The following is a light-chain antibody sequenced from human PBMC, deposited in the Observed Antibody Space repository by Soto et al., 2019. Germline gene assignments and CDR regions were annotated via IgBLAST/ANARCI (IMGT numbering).Light chain of an antibody. CDR2: GAY. CDR1: QSVSTH. CDR3: QQSYGTSWT. V-gene: IGKV1-39*01. Sequence: DIQMTQSPSSLSAAVGDRVTITCRASQSVSTHLSWYQQKPGKAPKLLIYGAYRLQSWVSSRFSGRGSGTDFTLIISSLQPEDSATYYCQQSYGTSWTFGQGTKVEIK. J-gene: IGKJ1*01.